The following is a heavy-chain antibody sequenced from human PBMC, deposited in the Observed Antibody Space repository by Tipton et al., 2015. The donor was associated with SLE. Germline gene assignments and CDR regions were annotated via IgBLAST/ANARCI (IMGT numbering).Heavy chain of an antibody. D-gene: IGHD6-19*01. J-gene: IGHJ3*02. CDR1: GGSISSCY. CDR3: ARSGTARIAGAGPAFDI. V-gene: IGHV4-59*01. Sequence: TLSLTCTVSGGSISSCYWSWIRQPPGKGLEWIGYIYYSGSTNYNPSLKSRVTISVDTSKNQFSLKLSSVTAADTAVYYCARSGTARIAGAGPAFDIWGQGTMVTVSS. CDR2: IYYSGST.